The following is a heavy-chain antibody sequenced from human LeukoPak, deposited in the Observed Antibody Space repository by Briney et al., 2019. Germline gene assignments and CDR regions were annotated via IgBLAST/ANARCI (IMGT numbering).Heavy chain of an antibody. CDR3: ANGLRWPPQDY. Sequence: PGGSLRLSCAASGFTFSSYAMSWVRQAPGQGLAWVSAISGSVGSTYYAASVKGRFTISRDNSKTLLYLQMHSLRAEDTAVYYCANGLRWPPQDYWGQGTLVTVSS. V-gene: IGHV3-23*01. CDR2: ISGSVGST. J-gene: IGHJ4*02. D-gene: IGHD4-23*01. CDR1: GFTFSSYA.